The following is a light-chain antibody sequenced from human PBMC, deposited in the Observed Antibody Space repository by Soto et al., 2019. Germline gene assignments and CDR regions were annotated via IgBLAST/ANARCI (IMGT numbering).Light chain of an antibody. CDR2: EVN. Sequence: QSALTQPPSASGSPGQSVTISCTGTSSDVGGYNYVSWYQHHPGKAPKLMIYEVNKRPSGVSDRFSGSKSGNTASLTVSGLQAEDDADYYCSSHAGSSSVRVFGGGTQLTVL. J-gene: IGLJ7*01. CDR3: SSHAGSSSVRV. CDR1: SSDVGGYNY. V-gene: IGLV2-8*01.